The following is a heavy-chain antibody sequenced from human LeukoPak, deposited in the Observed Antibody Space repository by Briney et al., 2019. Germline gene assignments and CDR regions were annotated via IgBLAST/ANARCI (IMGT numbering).Heavy chain of an antibody. J-gene: IGHJ4*02. CDR2: MDEYGSDI. CDR1: GFTFSSYE. V-gene: IGHV3-7*01. Sequence: PGGSLRLSCAASGFTFSSYEMNWVRQAPGKGLEWVAIMDEYGSDIFYVESVKGRFIISRANARNSLYLQMNNLRAEDTAVYYCARPRGCGSARCNNFDYWGQGTLVTVSS. D-gene: IGHD2-2*01. CDR3: ARPRGCGSARCNNFDY.